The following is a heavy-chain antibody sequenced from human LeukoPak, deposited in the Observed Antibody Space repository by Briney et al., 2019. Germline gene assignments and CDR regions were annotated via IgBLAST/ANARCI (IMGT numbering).Heavy chain of an antibody. CDR2: ISGGGGTT. CDR1: GFTFSSYA. Sequence: PGGSLRLSCAASGFTFSSYAMMWLRQAPGKGLEWVSAISGGGGTTLYADSVKGRFTISRDNSKNTLYLQMNSLRAEDTAVYYCARSPKYEEVDYWGQGTLVTVSS. J-gene: IGHJ4*02. D-gene: IGHD3-3*01. CDR3: ARSPKYEEVDY. V-gene: IGHV3-23*01.